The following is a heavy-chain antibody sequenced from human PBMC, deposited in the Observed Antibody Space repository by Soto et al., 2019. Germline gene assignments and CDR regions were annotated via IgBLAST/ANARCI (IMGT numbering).Heavy chain of an antibody. D-gene: IGHD2-15*01. Sequence: QVQLVQSGAEVKKPGSSVKVSCKASGGTFSSYTFSWVRQAPGQGLEWMGGLIPIFATTNYAQKFQGRVTITADESTSTAYMELSSLRSEDTAVYYCASGYCSGGSCPPDYYYYGMDVWGQGTTVTVSS. CDR1: GGTFSSYT. CDR3: ASGYCSGGSCPPDYYYYGMDV. CDR2: LIPIFATT. V-gene: IGHV1-69*01. J-gene: IGHJ6*02.